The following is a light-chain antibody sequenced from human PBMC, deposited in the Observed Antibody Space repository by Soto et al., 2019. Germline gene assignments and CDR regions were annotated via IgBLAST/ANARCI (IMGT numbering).Light chain of an antibody. CDR2: GAS. V-gene: IGKV3-15*01. CDR3: QQYNNWPPT. CDR1: QSVSSN. Sequence: EIVMTQSPATLSVSPGERATLSCGASQSVSSNLAWYQQKPGQAPRLLIYGASTRATGIPARISGSGSGTEFTLTISSLQSEDFAVYCCQQYNNWPPTFGQGTKVDIK. J-gene: IGKJ1*01.